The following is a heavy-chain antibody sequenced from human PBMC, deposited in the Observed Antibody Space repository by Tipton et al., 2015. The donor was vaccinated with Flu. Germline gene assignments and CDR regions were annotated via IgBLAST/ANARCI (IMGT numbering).Heavy chain of an antibody. J-gene: IGHJ6*03. V-gene: IGHV4-59*01. D-gene: IGHD6-19*01. CDR2: IYYSGST. CDR3: ARRGAVAGTMDYYYYMDV. CDR1: GGSISSYY. Sequence: TLSLTCTVSGGSISSYYWSWIRQPPGKGLEWIGYIYYSGSTNYNPSLKSRVTISVDTSKNQFSLKLSSVTAADTAVYYCARRGAVAGTMDYYYYMDVWGKGTSVTVSS.